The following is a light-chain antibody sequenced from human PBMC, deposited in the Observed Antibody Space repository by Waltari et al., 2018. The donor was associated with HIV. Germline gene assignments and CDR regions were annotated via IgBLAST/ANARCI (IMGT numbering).Light chain of an antibody. CDR2: GAS. CDR1: QSVSSTY. Sequence: EIVLTQSPGTLSLSPGDRATLSCRASQSVSSTYLAWYQQKPGQAPRLLIYGASSRATGIPDRFSGSGSGTDFTLKISRVEAEDVGVYYCMQALQTPHTFGQGTKLDIK. V-gene: IGKV3-20*01. J-gene: IGKJ2*01. CDR3: MQALQTPHT.